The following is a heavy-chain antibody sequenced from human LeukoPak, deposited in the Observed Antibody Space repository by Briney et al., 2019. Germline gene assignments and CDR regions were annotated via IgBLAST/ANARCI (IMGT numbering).Heavy chain of an antibody. CDR1: GGSFSGYY. D-gene: IGHD3-22*01. V-gene: IGHV4-34*01. Sequence: NPSETLSLTCAVYGGSFSGYYWSWIRQPPGKGLEWIGEINHSGSTNYNPSLKSRVTISVDTSKNQFSLKLSSVTAADTAVYYCARWNDSSGSLYFDYWGQGTLVTVSS. CDR3: ARWNDSSGSLYFDY. J-gene: IGHJ4*02. CDR2: INHSGST.